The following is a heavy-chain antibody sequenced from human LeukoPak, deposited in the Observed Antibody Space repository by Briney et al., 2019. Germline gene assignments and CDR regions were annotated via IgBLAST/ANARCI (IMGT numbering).Heavy chain of an antibody. CDR3: ARLDTKNYQF. J-gene: IGHJ4*02. D-gene: IGHD1-7*01. CDR1: GYHFTTYW. Sequence: GDSLKISCKVSGYHFTTYWIAWVRQKPGEGLEWMGMVFPGDSKTNYSPAFLGQVTMSVDKSIGAAYLQWRSLKASDTAMYYCARLDTKNYQFWGQGTLVSVSS. CDR2: VFPGDSKT. V-gene: IGHV5-51*01.